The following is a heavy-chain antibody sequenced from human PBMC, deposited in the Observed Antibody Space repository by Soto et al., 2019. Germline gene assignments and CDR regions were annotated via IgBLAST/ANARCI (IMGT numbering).Heavy chain of an antibody. CDR3: ARALAGRVSSAWTRLAY. D-gene: IGHD6-25*01. CDR1: GFTFSSYA. V-gene: IGHV3-30-3*01. J-gene: IGHJ4*02. CDR2: IPNDGSGL. Sequence: QVQLVESGEGVVQPGTSLRLSCAASGFTFSSYAMHWVREAPGKGLEWVAVIPNDGSGLYYADSVKGRFTISRDNSNNTVSLHMSSLRSEDAAVYYCARALAGRVSSAWTRLAYWGQGTLVTVSS.